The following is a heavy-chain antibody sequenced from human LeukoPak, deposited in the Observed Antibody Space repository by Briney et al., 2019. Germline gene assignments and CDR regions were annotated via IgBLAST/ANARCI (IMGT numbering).Heavy chain of an antibody. CDR3: ARATIAAAGIRNYYYYYMDV. J-gene: IGHJ6*03. CDR2: IKQDGSEK. CDR1: GFTFSSYD. Sequence: GGSLRLSCAASGFTFSSYDMTWVRQAPGKGLEWVANIKQDGSEKYYVDSVKGRFTISRDNAKNSLYLQMNSLRAEDTAVYYCARATIAAAGIRNYYYYYMDVWGKGTTVTISS. V-gene: IGHV3-7*01. D-gene: IGHD6-13*01.